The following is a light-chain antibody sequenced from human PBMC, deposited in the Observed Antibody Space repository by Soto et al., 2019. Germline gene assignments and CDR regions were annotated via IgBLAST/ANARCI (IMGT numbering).Light chain of an antibody. CDR1: HSVGSSY. J-gene: IGKJ1*01. V-gene: IGKV3-20*01. CDR2: GAS. CDR3: QQYVSSPRT. Sequence: EIVLTQSPGTLSLSPGERATLSCRASHSVGSSYLAWYQQKPGQAPRLLIYGASSRATGIPDRFSGSGSGTDFTLTISRLEPEDFALYYCQQYVSSPRTFGQGTKVDI.